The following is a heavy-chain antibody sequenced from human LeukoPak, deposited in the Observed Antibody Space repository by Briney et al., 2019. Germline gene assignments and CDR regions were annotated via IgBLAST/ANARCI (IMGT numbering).Heavy chain of an antibody. CDR3: AKDRAYSGYDPTFDY. D-gene: IGHD5-12*01. J-gene: IGHJ4*02. Sequence: GGSLRLSCAASGFXFSSYAISWVRQAPGKGLEWVSAISGSGGSTYYADSVKGRFTISRDNSKNTLYLQMNSLRAEDTAVYYCAKDRAYSGYDPTFDYWGQGTLVTVSS. CDR1: GFXFSSYA. CDR2: ISGSGGST. V-gene: IGHV3-23*01.